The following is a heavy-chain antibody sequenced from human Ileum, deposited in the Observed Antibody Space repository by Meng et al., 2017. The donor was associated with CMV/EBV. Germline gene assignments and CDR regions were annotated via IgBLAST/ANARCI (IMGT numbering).Heavy chain of an antibody. CDR3: ARDIAAGGNDY. CDR2: ISSSSNYI. V-gene: IGHV3-21*01. Sequence: LSCAAAGFTFSSNSMDWVRQAPGKGLGWVSSISSSSNYIYYADSVKGRFTISRDNAKNSLYLQMNSLGAEDTAVYYCARDIAAGGNDYWGQGTLVTVSS. J-gene: IGHJ4*02. D-gene: IGHD6-13*01. CDR1: GFTFSSNS.